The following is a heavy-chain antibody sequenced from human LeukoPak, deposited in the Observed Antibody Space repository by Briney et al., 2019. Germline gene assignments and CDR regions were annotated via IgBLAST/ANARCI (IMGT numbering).Heavy chain of an antibody. CDR1: GFTFSSYS. CDR3: AREDIVAVPAAMFDC. J-gene: IGHJ5*01. D-gene: IGHD2-2*01. V-gene: IGHV3-48*01. CDR2: ISGGSSTI. Sequence: PGGSLRLSCVASGFTFSSYSMNWVRQAPGEPREWVSYISGGSSTIHYADSVKGRFTISRDNAKNSLYLHMNSLRAEDTAVYYCAREDIVAVPAAMFDCWGQGTLVTVSS.